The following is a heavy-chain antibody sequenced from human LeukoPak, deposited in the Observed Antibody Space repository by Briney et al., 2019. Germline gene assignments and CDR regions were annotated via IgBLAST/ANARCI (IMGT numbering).Heavy chain of an antibody. V-gene: IGHV4-39*07. Sequence: PSETLSLTCTVSSGSISSSSYYWGWIRQPPGKGLEWIGSIYHSGSTYYNPSLKSRVTISVDTSKNQFSLKLSSVTAADTAVYYCARGNVKSNFDYWGQGTLVTVSS. CDR1: SGSISSSSYY. J-gene: IGHJ4*02. CDR3: ARGNVKSNFDY. CDR2: IYHSGST. D-gene: IGHD1-1*01.